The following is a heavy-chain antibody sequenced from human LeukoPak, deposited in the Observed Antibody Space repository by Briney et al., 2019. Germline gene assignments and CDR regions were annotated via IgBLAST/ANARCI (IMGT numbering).Heavy chain of an antibody. J-gene: IGHJ3*02. CDR3: ARDAGIVAFDI. Sequence: GGSLRLSCVASGFTFGGDTINWVRLAPGKGLEWVSSISSSLNMYFAESVKGRFTISRDSARNSVSLQLNSLRVEDTAVYYCARDAGIVAFDIWGQGTVVTVSS. D-gene: IGHD2-15*01. CDR2: ISSSLNM. CDR1: GFTFGGDT. V-gene: IGHV3-21*01.